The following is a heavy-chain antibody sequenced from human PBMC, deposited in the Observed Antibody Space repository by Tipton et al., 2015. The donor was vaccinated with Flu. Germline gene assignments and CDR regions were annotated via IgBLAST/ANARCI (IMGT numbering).Heavy chain of an antibody. J-gene: IGHJ5*02. D-gene: IGHD4-11*01. CDR2: IHRSGNT. V-gene: IGHV4-30-2*01. CDR3: ARRDYSNYVSEPKNWFDP. Sequence: TLSLTCTVSGGSISSGGAYWSWIRQPPGKGLEWIANIHRSGNTYHNPSLKSRVTISVGTSKNQFSLRLTSATAADTAVYYCARRDYSNYVSEPKNWFDPWGQGTLVTVSS. CDR1: GGSISSGGAY.